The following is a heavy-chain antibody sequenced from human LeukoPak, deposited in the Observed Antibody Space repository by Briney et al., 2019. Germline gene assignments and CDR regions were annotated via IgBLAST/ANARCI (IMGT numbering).Heavy chain of an antibody. CDR1: GGSISSYY. J-gene: IGHJ4*02. D-gene: IGHD2-2*01. Sequence: PSETLSLTCTVSGGSISSYYWSWIRQPPGKGLEWIGYIHYSGSTNYSPSLKSRVTISIDTSKNQFSLKLSSVTAADTAVYYCATADSTSWVDYWGQGTLATVSS. V-gene: IGHV4-59*01. CDR2: IHYSGST. CDR3: ATADSTSWVDY.